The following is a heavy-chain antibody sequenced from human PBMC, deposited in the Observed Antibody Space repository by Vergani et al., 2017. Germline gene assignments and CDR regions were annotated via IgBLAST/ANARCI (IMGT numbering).Heavy chain of an antibody. CDR1: GYSITNYW. J-gene: IGHJ6*02. V-gene: IGHV5-51*01. CDR2: IYAGDSDV. D-gene: IGHD2-15*01. CDR3: ARHRGWGLVVVAATPWYYYYGMDV. Sequence: EVQLVQSGAEVKKPGESLKISCQGSGYSITNYWIAWVRQRPGKGLEWMGIIYAGDSDVRYSPSFQGQVTMSVDKSLSTAYLQWSSLKASDTATYYCARHRGWGLVVVAATPWYYYYGMDVWGQGP.